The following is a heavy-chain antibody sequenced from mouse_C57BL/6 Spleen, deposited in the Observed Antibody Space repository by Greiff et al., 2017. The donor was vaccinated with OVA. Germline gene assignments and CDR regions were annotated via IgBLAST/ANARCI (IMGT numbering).Heavy chain of an antibody. V-gene: IGHV1-15*01. Sequence: QVQLQQSGAELVRPGASVTLSCKASGYTFTDYEMNWVKQTPVHGLEWIGAIDPETGGTAYNQKFKGKAILTADKSSSTAYMELRSLTSEDSAVYYWTSSQGLPSLDYWGQGTTLAVSS. D-gene: IGHD2-2*01. CDR1: GYTFTDYE. CDR2: IDPETGGT. J-gene: IGHJ2*01. CDR3: TSSQGLPSLDY.